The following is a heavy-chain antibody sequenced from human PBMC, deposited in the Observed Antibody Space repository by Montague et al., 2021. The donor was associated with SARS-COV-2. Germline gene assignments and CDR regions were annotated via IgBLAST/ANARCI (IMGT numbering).Heavy chain of an antibody. D-gene: IGHD3-3*01. J-gene: IGHJ5*02. CDR2: IYYSGST. CDR1: GGSVSSYY. Sequence: SETLSLTCTVSGGSVSSYYWSWIRQSPGKGLQWLGYIYYSGSTDYNPSLKSRVTMSVDTSKNQPSLRLNSVTTADTAVYFCARAGGLYDYWSGYSSSAGFFDPWGQGILVTVSS. V-gene: IGHV4-59*02. CDR3: ARAGGLYDYWSGYSSSAGFFDP.